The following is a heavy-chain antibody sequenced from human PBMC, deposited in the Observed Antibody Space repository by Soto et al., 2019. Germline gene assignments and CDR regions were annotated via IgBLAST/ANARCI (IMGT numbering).Heavy chain of an antibody. D-gene: IGHD2-2*03. CDR2: ISWTSGDI. V-gene: IGHV3-9*01. CDR3: AKDNDLDRDGPFDY. J-gene: IGHJ4*02. CDR1: GFSFDAYG. Sequence: EVQLVESGGGSVHPGRSLRLSCAASGFSFDAYGMHWVRQGPGKGLEWVSGISWTSGDIYYADSVKGRFTISRDNAKRSLYLQVNSLRTEDTALYYCAKDNDLDRDGPFDYWGQGILVTVSS.